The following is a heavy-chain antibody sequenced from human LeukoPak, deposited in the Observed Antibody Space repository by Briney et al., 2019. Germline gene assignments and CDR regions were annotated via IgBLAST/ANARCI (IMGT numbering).Heavy chain of an antibody. Sequence: GGSLRLSCAASGFTFSSYAMHWVRQAPGKGLEWVAVISYDGSNKYYADSVKGRFTISRDNSKNTLYLQMNSLRAEDTAVYYCAREERGILTGYYNLYYYYMDVLGKGTTVTVSS. J-gene: IGHJ6*03. CDR3: AREERGILTGYYNLYYYYMDV. CDR2: ISYDGSNK. D-gene: IGHD3-9*01. CDR1: GFTFSSYA. V-gene: IGHV3-30-3*01.